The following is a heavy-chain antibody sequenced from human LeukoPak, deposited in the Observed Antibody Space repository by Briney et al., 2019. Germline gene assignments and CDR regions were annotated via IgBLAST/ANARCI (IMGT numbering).Heavy chain of an antibody. V-gene: IGHV1-2*02. J-gene: IGHJ4*02. CDR2: INPNSGGT. CDR1: GYTFTGYY. Sequence: AASVKVSCKASGYTFTGYYMHWVRQAPGQGLEWMGWINPNSGGTNYAQKFQGRVTMTRDTSISTAYMELSRLRSDDTAVYYCARDLSSYYYGSGSYYLFGYWGQGTLVTVSS. D-gene: IGHD3-10*01. CDR3: ARDLSSYYYGSGSYYLFGY.